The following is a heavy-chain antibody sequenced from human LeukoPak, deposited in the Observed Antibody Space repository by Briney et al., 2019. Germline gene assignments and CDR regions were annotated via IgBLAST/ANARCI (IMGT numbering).Heavy chain of an antibody. CDR1: GVSITTYY. V-gene: IGHV4-59*08. Sequence: SETLSLTCTVSGVSITTYYWSWIRQPPGKGLEWIGYIYYTGSTNYNPSLKSRVTISADTSKNEFSLRLTSVTAADTAVYYRARQTGSGLFLPGGQGTLVTVSS. CDR3: ARQTGSGLFLP. J-gene: IGHJ4*02. D-gene: IGHD3-10*01. CDR2: IYYTGST.